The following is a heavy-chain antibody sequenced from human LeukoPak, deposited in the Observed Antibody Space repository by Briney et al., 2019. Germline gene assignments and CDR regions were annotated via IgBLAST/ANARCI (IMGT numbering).Heavy chain of an antibody. CDR2: IYSGST. Sequence: PGGSLRLSCAASGFSFSTYSMSWVRQAPGKGLEWVSFIYSGSTHYSDSVKGRFTISRDNSKNTLYLQMNSLRAEDTAVYYCARDDYGDYGYWGQGTLVTVSS. V-gene: IGHV3-53*01. CDR1: GFSFSTYS. CDR3: ARDDYGDYGY. D-gene: IGHD4-17*01. J-gene: IGHJ4*02.